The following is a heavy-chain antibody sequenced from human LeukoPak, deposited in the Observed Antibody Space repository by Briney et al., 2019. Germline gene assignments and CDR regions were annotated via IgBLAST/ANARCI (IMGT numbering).Heavy chain of an antibody. D-gene: IGHD3-22*01. J-gene: IGHJ4*02. CDR2: ICYSGST. CDR3: ARKYYYDSSGPIDY. V-gene: IGHV4-39*01. CDR1: GGSISSSDSY. Sequence: NTSETLSLTCTVSGGSISSSDSYWGWIRQPPGKGLEWIGSICYSGSTYYNPSLKSRLTISVDTSKNQFSLKLSSVTAADTAVYYCARKYYYDSSGPIDYWGQGTLVTVSS.